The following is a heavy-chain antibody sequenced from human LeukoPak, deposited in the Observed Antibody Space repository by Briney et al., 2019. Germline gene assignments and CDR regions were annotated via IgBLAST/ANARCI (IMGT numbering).Heavy chain of an antibody. CDR1: GFTLINYA. D-gene: IGHD3-22*01. V-gene: IGHV3-23*01. CDR2: ISSNGGTT. Sequence: GGSLRLSCAASGFTLINYAMSWVRQAPGKGPEWVSGISSNGGTTYYADSVKGRFTVSRDNSKNTLYLQMNSLRAEDTAVYYCAKDPQYYYNSGGYYFDYFDSWGQGTLVAVSS. J-gene: IGHJ4*02. CDR3: AKDPQYYYNSGGYYFDYFDS.